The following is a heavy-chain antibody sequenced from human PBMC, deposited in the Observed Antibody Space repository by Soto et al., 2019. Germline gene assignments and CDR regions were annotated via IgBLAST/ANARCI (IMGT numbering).Heavy chain of an antibody. D-gene: IGHD2-2*01. J-gene: IGHJ1*01. CDR2: INTDGSST. Sequence: EVQLVESGGGFVQPGGSLRLSCAVSGLTFSSYWMHWVRQAPGKGLVWVSRINTDGSSTTYADSVKGRFTISRDNAKNTLYLQMNSLGVDYTTIYYCASAKSSNVHFQDWGQGTLVTVSS. CDR3: ASAKSSNVHFQD. V-gene: IGHV3-74*03. CDR1: GLTFSSYW.